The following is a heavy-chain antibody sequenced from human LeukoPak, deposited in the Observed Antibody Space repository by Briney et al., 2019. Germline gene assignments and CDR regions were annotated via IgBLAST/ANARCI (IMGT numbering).Heavy chain of an antibody. D-gene: IGHD4-17*01. J-gene: IGHJ4*02. Sequence: SETLSLICTVSGGSISSSSYYWGWIRQPPGKGLEWIGSIYYSGSTYYNPSLKSRVTISVDTSKNQFSLKLSSVTAADTAVYYCATYGDYSFDYWGQGTLVTVSS. CDR1: GGSISSSSYY. V-gene: IGHV4-39*07. CDR2: IYYSGST. CDR3: ATYGDYSFDY.